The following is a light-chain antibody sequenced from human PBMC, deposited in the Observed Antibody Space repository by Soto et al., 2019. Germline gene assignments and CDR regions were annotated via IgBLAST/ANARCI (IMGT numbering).Light chain of an antibody. Sequence: QSALAQPSSVSGSPGQSITISCTGTSTDVGGYNYVSWYQHHPGKGPKLIIYEVSNRPSGVSDCFSGSKSGNKASLIISNLEAEDESDYYCGSYTSTDTPFVFGTGTKVTVL. CDR2: EVS. J-gene: IGLJ1*01. CDR3: GSYTSTDTPFV. CDR1: STDVGGYNY. V-gene: IGLV2-14*01.